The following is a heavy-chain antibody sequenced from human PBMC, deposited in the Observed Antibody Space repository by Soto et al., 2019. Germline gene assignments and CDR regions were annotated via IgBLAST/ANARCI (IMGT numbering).Heavy chain of an antibody. CDR1: GGSINTGYYS. Sequence: SETLSLTCDVSGGSINTGYYSWSWIRQPPGKGLEWIGYIYHSGSTYYNPSLESRVTISVDRSNNQFSLKLTSVTPQDTAVYYCARDKVGVDVWGQGTTVTVSS. V-gene: IGHV4-30-2*01. J-gene: IGHJ6*02. CDR3: ARDKVGVDV. CDR2: IYHSGST.